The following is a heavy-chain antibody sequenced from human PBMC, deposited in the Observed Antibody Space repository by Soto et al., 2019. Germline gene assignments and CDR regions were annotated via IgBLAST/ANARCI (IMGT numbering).Heavy chain of an antibody. CDR2: ISGSGGST. CDR1: GFTFSSYA. V-gene: IGHV3-23*01. Sequence: QPGGSLRLSCAASGFTFSSYAMSWVRQAPGKGQEWVSAISGSGGSTYYADSVKGRFTISRDNSKNTLYLQMNSLRAEDTAVYYCAKDHILLWFGEGNYYGMDVWGQGTTDTVSS. CDR3: AKDHILLWFGEGNYYGMDV. D-gene: IGHD3-10*01. J-gene: IGHJ6*02.